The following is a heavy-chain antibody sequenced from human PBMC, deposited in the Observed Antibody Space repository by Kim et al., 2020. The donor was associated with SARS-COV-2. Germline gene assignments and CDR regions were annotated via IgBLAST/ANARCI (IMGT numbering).Heavy chain of an antibody. CDR2: IYYSGST. CDR3: ARESPLGNWNDP. Sequence: SETLSLTCTVSGGSISSGDYYWSWIRQPPGKGLEWIGYIYYSGSTYYNPSLKSRVTISVDTSKNQFSLKLSSVTAADTAVYYCARESPLGNWNDPWGQGTLVTVSS. V-gene: IGHV4-30-4*01. CDR1: GGSISSGDYY. J-gene: IGHJ5*02. D-gene: IGHD7-27*01.